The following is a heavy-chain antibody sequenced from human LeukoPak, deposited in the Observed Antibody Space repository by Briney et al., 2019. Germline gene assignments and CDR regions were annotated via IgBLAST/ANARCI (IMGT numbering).Heavy chain of an antibody. D-gene: IGHD2-2*02. CDR3: ARAVVVPAAIRSYYYYGMDV. CDR1: GGSFSGYY. Sequence: PSETLSLTCAVYGGSFSGYYCSWIRHPPPGGLQGFGEINNSRSTNYNPSIKSRVTISVDTSKNQFSLKLSSVTAADTAVYYCARAVVVPAAIRSYYYYGMDVWGQGTTVTVSS. CDR2: INNSRST. V-gene: IGHV4-34*01. J-gene: IGHJ6*02.